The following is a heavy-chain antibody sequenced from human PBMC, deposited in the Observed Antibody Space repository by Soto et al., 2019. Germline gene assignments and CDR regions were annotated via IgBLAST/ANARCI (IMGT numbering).Heavy chain of an antibody. CDR3: AKEASVPSFGEFWFFDL. Sequence: EVQLLESGGGLVQPGGSLRLSCDGSGFTFPNYGRTWVRQAPGQGLEWVSSVSGDGFTAYYADSVKGRFTISRDNSKNTVYVQMNSLRAEDTAVYYCAKEASVPSFGEFWFFDLWGRGTPVTVSS. V-gene: IGHV3-23*01. CDR2: VSGDGFTA. D-gene: IGHD3-10*01. CDR1: GFTFPNYG. J-gene: IGHJ2*01.